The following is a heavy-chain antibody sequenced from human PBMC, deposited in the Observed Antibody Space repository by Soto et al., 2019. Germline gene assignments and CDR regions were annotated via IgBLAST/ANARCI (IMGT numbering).Heavy chain of an antibody. CDR3: TRDASRDSSARGWFDP. D-gene: IGHD6-13*01. J-gene: IGHJ5*02. V-gene: IGHV3-21*01. Sequence: GSLRLSCAASGFTFRSFTMNWVRQAPGKGLEWVSTISSNSAYIYYTDALRGRFTISRDNAKNSLHLQMNSLRAEDTAVYYCTRDASRDSSARGWFDPWGPGALVTVSS. CDR2: ISSNSAYI. CDR1: GFTFRSFT.